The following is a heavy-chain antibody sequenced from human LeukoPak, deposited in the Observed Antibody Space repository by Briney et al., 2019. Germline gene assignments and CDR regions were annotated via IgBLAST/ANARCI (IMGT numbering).Heavy chain of an antibody. D-gene: IGHD6-13*01. CDR2: IYYSGST. V-gene: IGHV4-59*01. CDR1: GGSISSYH. Sequence: SETLSLTCTVSGGSISSYHWSWIRQPPGKGLEWIGYIYYSGSTNYNPSLKSRVTISVDTSKNQFSLKLSSVTAADTAVYYCARKYSSSWSYYYYYYMDVWGKGTTVTVSS. CDR3: ARKYSSSWSYYYYYYMDV. J-gene: IGHJ6*03.